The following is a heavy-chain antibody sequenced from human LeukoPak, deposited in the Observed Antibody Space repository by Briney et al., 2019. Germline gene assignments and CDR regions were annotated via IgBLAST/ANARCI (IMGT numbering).Heavy chain of an antibody. CDR3: ARDHGQNNWFDP. V-gene: IGHV4-4*02. Sequence: PSETLSLTCAVSGGSISSSNWWSWVRQPPGKGLEWIGEIYHSGSTNYNPSLKSRVTISVDESKNQFSLKLSSVTAADTAVYYCARDHGQNNWFDPWGQGTLVTVSS. CDR2: IYHSGST. J-gene: IGHJ5*02. CDR1: GGSISSSNW.